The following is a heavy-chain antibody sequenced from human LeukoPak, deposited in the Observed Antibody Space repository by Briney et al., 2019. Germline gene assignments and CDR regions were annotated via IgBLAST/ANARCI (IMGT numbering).Heavy chain of an antibody. CDR3: ARGTQIWSGSYIYYYGMDV. CDR1: GGSISSSSYY. CDR2: IYYSGST. D-gene: IGHD3-10*01. V-gene: IGHV4-39*07. Sequence: KPSETLSLTCTVSGGSISSSSYYWGWIRQPPGKGLEWIGSIYYSGSTYYNPSLKSRVTISVDTSKNQFSLKLSSVTAADTAVYYCARGTQIWSGSYIYYYGMDVWGQGTTVTVSS. J-gene: IGHJ6*02.